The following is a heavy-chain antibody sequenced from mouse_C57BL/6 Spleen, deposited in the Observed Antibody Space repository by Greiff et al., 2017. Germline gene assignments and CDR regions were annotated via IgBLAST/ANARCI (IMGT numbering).Heavy chain of an antibody. Sequence: EVKLMESGGGLVQPGGSMKLSCVASGFTFSNYWMNWVRQSPEKGLEWVAQIRLKSDNYATHYAESVKGRFTISRDDSKSSVYLQMNNLRAEDTGIYYWTNHYYTLDYWGQGTSVTVSS. CDR2: IRLKSDNYAT. V-gene: IGHV6-3*01. CDR1: GFTFSNYW. J-gene: IGHJ4*01. CDR3: TNHYYTLDY.